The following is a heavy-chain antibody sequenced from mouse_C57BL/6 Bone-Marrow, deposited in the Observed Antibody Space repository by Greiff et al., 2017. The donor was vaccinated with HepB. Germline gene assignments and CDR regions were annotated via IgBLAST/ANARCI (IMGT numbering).Heavy chain of an antibody. CDR3: ARQGGYYDY. D-gene: IGHD2-3*01. Sequence: VQLKESGGDLVKPGGSLKLSCAASGFTFSSYGMSWVRQTPDKRLEWVATISSGGSYTYYPDSVKGRFTISRDNAKNTQYLQMSSLKSEDTAMYYCARQGGYYDYWGQGTTLTVSS. CDR2: ISSGGSYT. J-gene: IGHJ2*01. CDR1: GFTFSSYG. V-gene: IGHV5-6*01.